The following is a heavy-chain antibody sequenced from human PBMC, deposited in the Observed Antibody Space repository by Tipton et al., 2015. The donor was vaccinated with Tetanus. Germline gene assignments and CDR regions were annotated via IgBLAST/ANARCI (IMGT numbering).Heavy chain of an antibody. CDR1: GGPVSSSNW. V-gene: IGHV4-4*01. CDR3: ARTPDYYYGMDV. Sequence: TLSLTCDVSGGPVSSSNWWSWVRQAPGKGLEWIWEIYYSGTTNYNPSLKSRVTISTDKSKNQVSLRLNSVTAADTAVYFCARTPDYYYGMDVWGQGTTVTVSS. CDR2: IYYSGTT. J-gene: IGHJ6*02.